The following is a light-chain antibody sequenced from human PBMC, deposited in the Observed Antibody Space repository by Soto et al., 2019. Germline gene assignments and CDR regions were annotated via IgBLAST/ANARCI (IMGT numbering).Light chain of an antibody. J-gene: IGKJ1*01. CDR1: QNISSY. V-gene: IGKV1-39*01. CDR2: AAS. Sequence: DIELNQSPSSQCSYEGDRVTLTYRASQNISSYLTWYQQKPGKAPNLLIYAASTLHSGVPSRFSGSGSGTDFTLTISSLQPEDFAAYCCHLSDNTPLTFGQGTKLDIK. CDR3: HLSDNTPLT.